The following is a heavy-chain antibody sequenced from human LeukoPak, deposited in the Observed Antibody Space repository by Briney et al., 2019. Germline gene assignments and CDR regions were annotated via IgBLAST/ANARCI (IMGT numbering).Heavy chain of an antibody. D-gene: IGHD3-3*01. V-gene: IGHV1-18*01. CDR1: GYTFTNYG. Sequence: ASVKVSCKASGYTFTNYGISWVRQAPGHGLEWMGWTSAYNGNTKYAQNVQGRVMMTTDTSTSTAYMELRSLRPDDTAVYFCARDRSFRSDFWSVTDAFDMWGPGTMVIVSS. CDR2: TSAYNGNT. J-gene: IGHJ3*02. CDR3: ARDRSFRSDFWSVTDAFDM.